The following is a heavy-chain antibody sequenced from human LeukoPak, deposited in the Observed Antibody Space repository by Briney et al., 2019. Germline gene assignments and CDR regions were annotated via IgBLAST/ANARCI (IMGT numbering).Heavy chain of an antibody. Sequence: GRSLRLSCAASGFTFRNYGMHWVRQAPGKGLEWVAVIWYDGSNEYYADSVRGRFTISRDNSKNTLYLQVNSLRAEDTAVYYCARVVRMAAGMNYYLDYWGQGTLVTVSS. CDR2: IWYDGSNE. CDR3: ARVVRMAAGMNYYLDY. V-gene: IGHV3-33*01. CDR1: GFTFRNYG. D-gene: IGHD6-13*01. J-gene: IGHJ4*02.